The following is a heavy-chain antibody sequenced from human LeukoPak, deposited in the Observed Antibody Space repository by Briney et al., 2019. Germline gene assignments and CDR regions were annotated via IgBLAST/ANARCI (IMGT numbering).Heavy chain of an antibody. J-gene: IGHJ4*02. CDR1: GGSISSGSYY. D-gene: IGHD2-21*02. CDR2: IYTSGST. CDR3: ARVAYCGGDCYSFDY. V-gene: IGHV4-61*02. Sequence: SQTLSLTCTVSGGSISSGSYYWSWIRQPAGKGLEWIGRIYTSGSTNYNPSLKSRVTISVDTSKKQFSLKLSSVTAADTAVYYCARVAYCGGDCYSFDYWGQGTLVTVSS.